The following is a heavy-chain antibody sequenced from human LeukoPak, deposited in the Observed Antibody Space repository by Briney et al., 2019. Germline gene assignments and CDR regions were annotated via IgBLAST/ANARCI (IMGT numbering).Heavy chain of an antibody. CDR1: GFTFDDYG. CDR2: INRNGGGT. D-gene: IGHD2-2*03. V-gene: IGHV3-20*04. CDR3: ARVWGGYCSSTSCYGAFDI. J-gene: IGHJ3*02. Sequence: GGSLRLSCAASGFTFDDYGMSWVRQAPRKGLEWVSGINRNGGGTGYADPLKGRFTISRDNAKNSLYLRMNSLRAEDTALYYCARVWGGYCSSTSCYGAFDIWGQGTMVTVSS.